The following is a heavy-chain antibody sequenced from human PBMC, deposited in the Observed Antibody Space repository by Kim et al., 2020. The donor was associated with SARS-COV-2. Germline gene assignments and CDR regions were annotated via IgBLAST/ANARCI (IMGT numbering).Heavy chain of an antibody. D-gene: IGHD2-2*01. J-gene: IGHJ4*02. CDR3: ARGLLYCSSTSCHPRLDY. Sequence: SETLSLTCAVYGGSFSGYYWSWIRQPPGKGLEWIGEINHSGSTNYNPSLKSRVTISVDTSKNQFSLKLSSVTAADTAVYYCARGLLYCSSTSCHPRLDYWGQGTLVTVSS. CDR2: INHSGST. V-gene: IGHV4-34*01. CDR1: GGSFSGYY.